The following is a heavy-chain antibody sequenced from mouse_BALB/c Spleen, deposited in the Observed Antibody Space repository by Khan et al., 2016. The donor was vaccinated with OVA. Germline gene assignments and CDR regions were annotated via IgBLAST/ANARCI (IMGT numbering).Heavy chain of an antibody. Sequence: EVQLQESGPSLVKPSQTLSLTCSVTGDSITSGYWNWIRKFPGNKLEYMGYMIYRGNTYYNPSLNSRISITRHTSTNKYYIQLNSVTTEDTTTYYCARSNYRYAFAYWGQGTLVTVSA. J-gene: IGHJ3*01. D-gene: IGHD2-14*01. CDR2: MIYRGNT. V-gene: IGHV3-8*02. CDR1: GDSITSGY. CDR3: ARSNYRYAFAY.